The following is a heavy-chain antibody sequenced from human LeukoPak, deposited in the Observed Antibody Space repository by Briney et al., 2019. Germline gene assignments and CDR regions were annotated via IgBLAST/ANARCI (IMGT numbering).Heavy chain of an antibody. CDR2: ITSAGRAI. V-gene: IGHV3-11*01. J-gene: IGHJ4*02. CDR3: ASDIVATSGDF. CDR1: GFTSSDFY. D-gene: IGHD5-12*01. Sequence: GGSLRLSCAASGFTSSDFYMSWIRQAPGKGLEWVSYITSAGRAIYYADSVQGRFTISRDNARNSLYLQMNGLRAEDTAVYYCASDIVATSGDFWGQGTLVTVSS.